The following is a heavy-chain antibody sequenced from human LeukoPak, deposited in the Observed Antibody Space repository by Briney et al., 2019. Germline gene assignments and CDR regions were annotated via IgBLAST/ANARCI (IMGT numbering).Heavy chain of an antibody. CDR1: GGSINNYY. Sequence: SETLSLTCTVSGGSINNYYCSWIRQTPGKGLEWIAYVYDSVSTKYNPSLESRVTVSVDTSKNQCSLKLSSVTAADTAVYYCARSVEGYCSGGSCYSYYYYMDVWGKGTTVTVSS. CDR3: ARSVEGYCSGGSCYSYYYYMDV. J-gene: IGHJ6*03. D-gene: IGHD2-15*01. CDR2: VYDSVST. V-gene: IGHV4-59*01.